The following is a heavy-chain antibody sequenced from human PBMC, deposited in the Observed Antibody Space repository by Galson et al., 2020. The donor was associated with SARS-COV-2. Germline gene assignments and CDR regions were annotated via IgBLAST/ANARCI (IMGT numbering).Heavy chain of an antibody. Sequence: SETLSLTCTVSGGSLPPTNYYWDWIRQPQGKGLEWIGTIFYGGTTYYNPSLKSRVTMSIDASRHQFSLNLKSVTAADTPGYYCARENLNDNYIVDGWGQGAVVTVSS. CDR1: GGSLPPTNYY. J-gene: IGHJ4*02. D-gene: IGHD1-1*01. CDR3: ARENLNDNYIVDG. CDR2: IFYGGTT. V-gene: IGHV4-39*07.